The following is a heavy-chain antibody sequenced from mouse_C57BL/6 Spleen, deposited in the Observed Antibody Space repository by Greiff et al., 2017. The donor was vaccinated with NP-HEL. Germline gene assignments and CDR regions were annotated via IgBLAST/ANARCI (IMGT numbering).Heavy chain of an antibody. CDR1: GYTFTGYW. Sequence: VQLQQSGAELMKPGASVKLSCKATGYTFTGYWIEWVKQRPGHGLEWIGEILPGSGSTNYNQKFKGKATFTADTSSNTAYLQLSSLTTEDSAIYYGAMAGYSNYGFFAYWGQGTLVTVSA. D-gene: IGHD2-5*01. CDR2: ILPGSGST. J-gene: IGHJ3*01. V-gene: IGHV1-9*01. CDR3: AMAGYSNYGFFAY.